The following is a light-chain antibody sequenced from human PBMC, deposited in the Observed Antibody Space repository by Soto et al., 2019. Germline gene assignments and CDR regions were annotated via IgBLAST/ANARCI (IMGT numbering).Light chain of an antibody. CDR3: AGWDGSLKGFV. CDR1: ASNIGRDP. V-gene: IGLV1-44*01. J-gene: IGLJ1*01. Sequence: QSVLTQPPSASGAPGQRVTISCSGSASNIGRDPVNWYQQVPGTAPKLLIYENNHRPSGVPDRFSGSKSGNSASLVISGLQSEDEAAYFCAGWDGSLKGFVFGTGTKVTVL. CDR2: ENN.